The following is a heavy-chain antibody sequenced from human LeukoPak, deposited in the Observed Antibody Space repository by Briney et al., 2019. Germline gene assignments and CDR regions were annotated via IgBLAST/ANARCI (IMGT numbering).Heavy chain of an antibody. V-gene: IGHV1-69*01. CDR1: GGTFSSYA. CDR3: ARGPYDYSNYYYYYGMDV. J-gene: IGHJ6*02. CDR2: IIPIFGTA. D-gene: IGHD4-11*01. Sequence: SVKVSCKASGGTFSSYAISWVRQAPGQGLEWMGGIIPIFGTANYAQKFQGRVTITADESTSTAYMELSSLRPEDTAVYYCARGPYDYSNYYYYYGMDVWGQGTTVTVSS.